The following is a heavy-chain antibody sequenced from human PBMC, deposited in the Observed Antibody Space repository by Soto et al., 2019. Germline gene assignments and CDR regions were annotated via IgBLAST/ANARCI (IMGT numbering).Heavy chain of an antibody. D-gene: IGHD3-9*01. J-gene: IGHJ4*02. CDR2: ISYDGSNK. Sequence: GGSLRLSCAASGFTFSSYGMHWFRQAPGKGLEWVAVISYDGSNKYYADSVKGRFTISRDNSKNTLYLQMNSLRAEDTAVYYCANDAEYRILTRPRDYCGQRTLGTVS. V-gene: IGHV3-30*18. CDR1: GFTFSSYG. CDR3: ANDAEYRILTRPRDY.